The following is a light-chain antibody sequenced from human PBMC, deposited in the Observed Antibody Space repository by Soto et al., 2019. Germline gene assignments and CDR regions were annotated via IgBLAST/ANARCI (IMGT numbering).Light chain of an antibody. CDR3: SSYTSSSTRV. V-gene: IGLV2-14*01. CDR2: NVT. J-gene: IGLJ1*01. Sequence: QSVLTQPASVSGSPGQSITISCTGTSSVVGDYNFVSWYQQHPGKAPKFMIYNVTDRPSGISNRFSGSKSGNTASLNISGLRPEDEADYYCSSYTSSSTRVFGTGTKVTVL. CDR1: SSVVGDYNF.